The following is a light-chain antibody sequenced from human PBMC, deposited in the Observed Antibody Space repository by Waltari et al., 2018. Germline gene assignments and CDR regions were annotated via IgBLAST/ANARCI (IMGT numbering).Light chain of an antibody. Sequence: QSVLTQPPSVSGAPGQRVTIPCPGSTSNIGAGYDVHWYQQLPRTAPKLLIYNNHDRPSGVPDRFSGSRSGTSASLAITGLQAEDEADYYCQSFDTSLSGYVVFGGGTKLTVL. CDR2: NNH. J-gene: IGLJ2*01. V-gene: IGLV1-40*01. CDR3: QSFDTSLSGYVV. CDR1: TSNIGAGYD.